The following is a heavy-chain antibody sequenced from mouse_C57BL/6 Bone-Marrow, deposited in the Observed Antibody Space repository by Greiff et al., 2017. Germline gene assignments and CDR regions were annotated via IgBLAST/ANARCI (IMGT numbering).Heavy chain of an antibody. V-gene: IGHV1-26*01. J-gene: IGHJ1*03. CDR2: INPNNGGT. CDR3: ARWVYYDYGVRWYFDV. CDR1: GYTFTDYY. D-gene: IGHD2-4*01. Sequence: EVQLQQSGPELVKPGASVKISCKASGYTFTDYYMNWVKQSHGKSLEWIGDINPNNGGTSYNQKFKGKATLTVDKSSSTAYMELRSLTSEDSAVYYCARWVYYDYGVRWYFDVWGTGTTVTVSS.